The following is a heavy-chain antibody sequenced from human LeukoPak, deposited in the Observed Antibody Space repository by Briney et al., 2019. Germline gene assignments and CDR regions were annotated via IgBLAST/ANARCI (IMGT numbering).Heavy chain of an antibody. Sequence: SETLSLTCTVSGGSISSYYWSWIRQPPGKGLEWIGYIYYSGSTNYNSSLKSRVTISVDTSKKQFSLRLSPVTAADTAVYYCAAGCSSTSCYWYYYTDVWGKGTTVTVSS. D-gene: IGHD2-2*01. V-gene: IGHV4-59*12. CDR1: GGSISSYY. CDR3: AAGCSSTSCYWYYYTDV. CDR2: IYYSGST. J-gene: IGHJ6*03.